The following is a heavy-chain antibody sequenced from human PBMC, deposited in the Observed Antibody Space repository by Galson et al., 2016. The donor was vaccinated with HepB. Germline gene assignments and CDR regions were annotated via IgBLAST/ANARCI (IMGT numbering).Heavy chain of an antibody. D-gene: IGHD2-21*01. V-gene: IGHV3-74*01. J-gene: IGHJ6*02. Sequence: SLRLSCAASGFTLSSFWMHWVRQAPGKGLVWVSRINSDGSSTGYADSVKGRFTTSRDNAKNTLYLEMNSLGAEDTAVYYCARAPDCGGSSCDIYYGMDVWGQGTTVSVSS. CDR1: GFTLSSFW. CDR2: INSDGSST. CDR3: ARAPDCGGSSCDIYYGMDV.